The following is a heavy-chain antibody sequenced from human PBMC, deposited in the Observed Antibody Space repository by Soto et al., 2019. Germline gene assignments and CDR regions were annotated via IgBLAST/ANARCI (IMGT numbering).Heavy chain of an antibody. Sequence: SVKVSCKASGGTFSSYAISWVRQAPGQGLEWMGGIIPIFGTANYAQKFQGRVTITADKSTSTAYMELSSLRSEDTAVYYCARDEDTAMAREYYYYGMDVWGQGTTVTVSS. CDR3: ARDEDTAMAREYYYYGMDV. D-gene: IGHD5-18*01. CDR2: IIPIFGTA. J-gene: IGHJ6*02. CDR1: GGTFSSYA. V-gene: IGHV1-69*06.